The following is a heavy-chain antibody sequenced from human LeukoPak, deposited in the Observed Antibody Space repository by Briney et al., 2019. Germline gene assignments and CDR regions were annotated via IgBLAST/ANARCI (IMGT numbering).Heavy chain of an antibody. CDR3: ARDNAGFDY. CDR1: GGSFSGYY. Sequence: ETLSLTCAVYGGSFSGYYWSWVRQAPGKGLEWVANIKQDGSEKYYVDSVKGRFTISRDNAKNSLYLQMNSLRAEDTAVYYCARDNAGFDYWGQGALVTVSS. J-gene: IGHJ4*02. CDR2: IKQDGSEK. V-gene: IGHV3-7*01.